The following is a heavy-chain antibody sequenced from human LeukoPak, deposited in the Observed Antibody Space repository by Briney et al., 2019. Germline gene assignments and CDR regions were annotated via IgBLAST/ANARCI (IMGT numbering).Heavy chain of an antibody. J-gene: IGHJ4*02. CDR1: GFTFNSYA. CDR3: VAGMFDS. Sequence: SGGSLRLSCSASGFTFNSYAMHWVRQAPGKGLEYVSAISSNGVSTHYADSVKGRFTISRDNSKNTLYLQMSSLRAEDTAVYYAVAGMFDSWGQGTLVTVSS. CDR2: ISSNGVST. D-gene: IGHD6-19*01. V-gene: IGHV3-64D*09.